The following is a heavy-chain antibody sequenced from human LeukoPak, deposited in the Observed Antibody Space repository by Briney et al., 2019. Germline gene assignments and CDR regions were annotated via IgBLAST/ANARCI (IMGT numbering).Heavy chain of an antibody. CDR1: GFTFSGSA. Sequence: PGGSLRLSCAASGFTFSGSAMHWVRQASGKGLEWVVRIRSKANSYATAYAASVKGRFTITRDNSKNTAYLQMNSLKTEDTAVYYCGGVVVSAINWGQGTLVAVSA. V-gene: IGHV3-73*01. D-gene: IGHD2-15*01. J-gene: IGHJ4*02. CDR3: GGVVVSAIN. CDR2: IRSKANSYAT.